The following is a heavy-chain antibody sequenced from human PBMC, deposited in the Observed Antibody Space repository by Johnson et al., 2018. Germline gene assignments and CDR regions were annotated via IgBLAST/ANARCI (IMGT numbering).Heavy chain of an antibody. J-gene: IGHJ6*02. D-gene: IGHD3-22*01. CDR2: ISWNSGSI. V-gene: IGHV3-9*01. Sequence: VQLVQSGGGLVQPGRSLRLSCAASGFTFDDYAMHWVRQAPGKGLEWVSGISWNSGSIGYADSVKGRFTISRDNAKNSLYLQMNSLRAEDTALYYCAKDRGSYGSSGYYYRDYYGMDVWGQGTTVTVSS. CDR3: AKDRGSYGSSGYYYRDYYGMDV. CDR1: GFTFDDYA.